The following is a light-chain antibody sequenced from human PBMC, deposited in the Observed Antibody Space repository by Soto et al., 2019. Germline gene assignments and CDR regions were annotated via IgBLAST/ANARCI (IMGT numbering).Light chain of an antibody. V-gene: IGKV3-20*01. CDR2: GAS. Sequence: EIVLTQSPGTLSLSPGERATLSCRASQSVSNNYFAWYQQIPGQAPRLLLYGASSRAPGIPDRFSGSGSGTDFTLTISRLEPEDFAVYYCQQYGSSPAFGQGTRLEIK. CDR1: QSVSNNY. J-gene: IGKJ5*01. CDR3: QQYGSSPA.